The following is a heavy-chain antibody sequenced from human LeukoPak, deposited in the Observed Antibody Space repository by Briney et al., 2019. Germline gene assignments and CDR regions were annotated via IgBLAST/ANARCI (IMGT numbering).Heavy chain of an antibody. CDR2: IYYSGST. J-gene: IGHJ3*02. CDR1: LGSMSSYY. D-gene: IGHD3-10*01. V-gene: IGHV4-59*08. CDR3: ARVRHGSGKVPAFDI. Sequence: PETLSLTSTLPLGSMSSYYGSWIRPSPGKGRERRGYIYYSGSTNYNPSLKSRVTISVDTSKNQFSLRLSSVTAADTAVYYCARVRHGSGKVPAFDIWGQGTMVTVTS.